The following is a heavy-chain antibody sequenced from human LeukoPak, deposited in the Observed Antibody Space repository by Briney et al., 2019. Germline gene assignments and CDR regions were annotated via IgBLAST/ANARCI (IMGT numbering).Heavy chain of an antibody. Sequence: SETLSLTCAVSGGSISSSNWWSWVRQPPGKGLEWIGEIYHSGSTNYNPSLKSRVTISVDKSKNQFSLKLSSVTAADTAVYYCARRVGRNSGSYYIPRLDYWGQGTLVTVSS. V-gene: IGHV4-4*02. CDR3: ARRVGRNSGSYYIPRLDY. CDR2: IYHSGST. CDR1: GGSISSSNW. D-gene: IGHD1-26*01. J-gene: IGHJ4*02.